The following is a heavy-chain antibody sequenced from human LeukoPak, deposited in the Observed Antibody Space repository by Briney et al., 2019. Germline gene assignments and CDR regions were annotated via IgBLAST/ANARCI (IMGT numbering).Heavy chain of an antibody. D-gene: IGHD4/OR15-4a*01. J-gene: IGHJ3*02. CDR2: IYYSGST. CDR3: ASPYHGAIGPFDI. Sequence: KPSETLSLTCTVSGGSISSYYWSWIRQPPGKGLEWIGYIYYSGSTNYNPSLKSRVTISVDTSKNQFSLKLSSVTAADTAVYYCASPYHGAIGPFDIWGQGTMVTVSS. V-gene: IGHV4-59*01. CDR1: GGSISSYY.